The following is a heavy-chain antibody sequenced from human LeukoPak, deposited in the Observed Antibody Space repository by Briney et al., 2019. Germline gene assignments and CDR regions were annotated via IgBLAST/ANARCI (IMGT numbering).Heavy chain of an antibody. CDR1: GFTFSSYA. CDR2: ISSNGGST. D-gene: IGHD1-26*01. CDR3: TRDQSGSYPEYYFDY. Sequence: GGSLRLSCAASGFTFSSYAMSWVRQAPGKGLEYVSAISSNGGSTYYADSVKGRFTISRDNSKNTLYLQMGSLRAEDMAVYYCTRDQSGSYPEYYFDYWGQGTLVTVSS. V-gene: IGHV3-64*02. J-gene: IGHJ4*02.